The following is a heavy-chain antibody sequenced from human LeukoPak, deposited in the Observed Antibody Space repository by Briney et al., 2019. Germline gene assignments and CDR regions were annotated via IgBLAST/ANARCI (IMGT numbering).Heavy chain of an antibody. Sequence: GGSLRLSCAASGFTFSSYSMNWVRQAPGKGLEWVCGISNSGESPYYADSVEGRFTISRDNSKNTLYLEINSLRAEDTAVYYCAKKTRDGYNPFDYLGQGTLVTVSS. D-gene: IGHD5-24*01. CDR2: ISNSGESP. J-gene: IGHJ4*02. CDR1: GFTFSSYS. CDR3: AKKTRDGYNPFDY. V-gene: IGHV3-23*01.